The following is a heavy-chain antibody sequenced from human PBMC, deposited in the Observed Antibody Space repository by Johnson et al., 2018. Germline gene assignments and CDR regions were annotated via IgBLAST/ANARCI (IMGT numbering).Heavy chain of an antibody. Sequence: EVQLVETGGGLVQXGGSXRLXCAASGFTFSSYWMSWVRQAPGKGLEWVANIKQDGSEKYYVDSVKGRFPISSDTAKNSLYLQMNSLRAEDTAVYYCARDWGTYYYDSSGYYFHDAFDIWGQGTMVTVSS. CDR3: ARDWGTYYYDSSGYYFHDAFDI. V-gene: IGHV3-7*01. D-gene: IGHD3-22*01. J-gene: IGHJ3*02. CDR2: IKQDGSEK. CDR1: GFTFSSYW.